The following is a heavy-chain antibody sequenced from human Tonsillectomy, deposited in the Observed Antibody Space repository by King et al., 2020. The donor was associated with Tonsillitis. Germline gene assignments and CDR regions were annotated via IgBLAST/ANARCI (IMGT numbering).Heavy chain of an antibody. CDR2: ISSRSSYI. Sequence: EVQLVQSGGGLVKPGGSLRLSCAASGFTFSSYSMNWVRQAPGKGLEWVSSISSRSSYIYYADSVKGRFTISRDNAKNSLYLQMNSLRAEDTAVYYCLTSYCSSTSCYSSEYWGQGTLVTVSS. V-gene: IGHV3-21*01. J-gene: IGHJ4*02. CDR3: LTSYCSSTSCYSSEY. CDR1: GFTFSSYS. D-gene: IGHD2-2*01.